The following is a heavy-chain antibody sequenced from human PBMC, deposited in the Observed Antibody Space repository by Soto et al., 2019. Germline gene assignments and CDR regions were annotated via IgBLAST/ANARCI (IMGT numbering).Heavy chain of an antibody. Sequence: SVKVSCKASGGTFSSYTISWVRQAPGQGLEWMGRIIPILGIANYAQKFQGRVTITADKSTSTAYMELSSLRSEDTAVYYCASSITIFGVVNGLDVWGKGTTVTVSS. CDR1: GGTFSSYT. CDR3: ASSITIFGVVNGLDV. J-gene: IGHJ6*04. V-gene: IGHV1-69*02. CDR2: IIPILGIA. D-gene: IGHD3-3*01.